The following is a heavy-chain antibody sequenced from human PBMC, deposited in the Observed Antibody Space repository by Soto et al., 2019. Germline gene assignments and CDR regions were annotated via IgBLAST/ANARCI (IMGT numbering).Heavy chain of an antibody. CDR1: GDSVTSHY. Sequence: SETLSLTCSFSGDSVTSHYLTWIRQSPEKGLEWIGYMHYTGFSHYNPSLKSRLTISVDRSKNQFTLQLSSVTAADTAVYYCAREDDSALHYYDSSGYHALDIWGQGTMVTVSS. V-gene: IGHV4-59*02. J-gene: IGHJ3*02. CDR3: AREDDSALHYYDSSGYHALDI. D-gene: IGHD3-22*01. CDR2: MHYTGFS.